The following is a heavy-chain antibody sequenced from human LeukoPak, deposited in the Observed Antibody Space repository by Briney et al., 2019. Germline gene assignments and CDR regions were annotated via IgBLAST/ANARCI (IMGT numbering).Heavy chain of an antibody. V-gene: IGHV3-33*01. CDR3: ARGDPTVTTKQDFDY. Sequence: GRSLRLPCAASGFIFSNYDMHWVRQAPGKGREGGAGIWYDGSNKYYADSVEGRFTISRDNSKNTLYLQMSSLRVEDTAVYYCARGDPTVTTKQDFDYWGQGTLVTVSS. CDR1: GFIFSNYD. CDR2: IWYDGSNK. D-gene: IGHD4-17*01. J-gene: IGHJ4*02.